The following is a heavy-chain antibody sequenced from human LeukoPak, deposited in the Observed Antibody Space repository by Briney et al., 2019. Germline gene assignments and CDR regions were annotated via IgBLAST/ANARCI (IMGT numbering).Heavy chain of an antibody. CDR3: ANGATSAFDI. CDR2: IIPIFGTA. Sequence: SVNVSCKASGGTVSSYAIIWVRQACGQGLVWMGGIIPIFGTANYAQKLQGRVTITADESTSTAYMELSSLRSEDTAVYFCANGATSAFDICGQGKMVTVSS. J-gene: IGHJ3*02. CDR1: GGTVSSYA. D-gene: IGHD3-10*01. V-gene: IGHV1-69*13.